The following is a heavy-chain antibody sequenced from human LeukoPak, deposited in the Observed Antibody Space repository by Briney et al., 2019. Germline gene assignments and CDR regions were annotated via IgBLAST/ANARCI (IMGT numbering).Heavy chain of an antibody. J-gene: IGHJ4*02. Sequence: GGSLRLSCTASGFTFSNHGLHWVRQAPGKGLEWMALIWYDGSKRYYADSVQGRFTISRDDSRNTLFLQMNSLRAEDTAVYYCARDLGNFGSGTSYYDYWGQGTLVTVSS. CDR3: ARDLGNFGSGTSYYDY. CDR2: IWYDGSKR. D-gene: IGHD3-10*01. CDR1: GFTFSNHG. V-gene: IGHV3-33*01.